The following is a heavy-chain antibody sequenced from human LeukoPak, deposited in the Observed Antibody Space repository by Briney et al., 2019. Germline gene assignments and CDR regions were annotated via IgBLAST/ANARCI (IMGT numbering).Heavy chain of an antibody. V-gene: IGHV3-30*18. D-gene: IGHD6-19*01. CDR3: AKNDFGSGWVGDY. Sequence: PGRSLRLSCVASGFTFNTYAMQWVRQAPGKGLEWVAVISYDGSNKYYADSVKGRFTISRDNSKNTLYLQMNSLRAEDTAVYYCAKNDFGSGWVGDYWGQGTLVTVSS. CDR2: ISYDGSNK. CDR1: GFTFNTYA. J-gene: IGHJ4*02.